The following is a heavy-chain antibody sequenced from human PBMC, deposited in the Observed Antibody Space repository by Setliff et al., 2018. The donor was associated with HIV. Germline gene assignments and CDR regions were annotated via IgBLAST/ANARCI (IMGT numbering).Heavy chain of an antibody. J-gene: IGHJ6*03. V-gene: IGHV4-61*09. Sequence: SETLSLTCTVSGGSISSGDYSWSWIRQPAGKGLEWLGHIDTTGSTTYNPTLKSRVTISVDTSKNQFSLRLSSVTAADTAVYFCARERGSAYYYYYMDVWGKGTTVTVSS. CDR1: GGSISSGDYS. CDR2: IDTTGST. D-gene: IGHD1-26*01. CDR3: ARERGSAYYYYYMDV.